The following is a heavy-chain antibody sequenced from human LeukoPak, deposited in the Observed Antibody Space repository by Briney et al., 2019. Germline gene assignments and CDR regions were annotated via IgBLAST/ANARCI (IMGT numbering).Heavy chain of an antibody. Sequence: SVKVSCKASGGTFSSYTISWVRQAPGQGLEWMGRIIPILGIANYAQKFQGRVTITADESTSTAYMELSSLRSEDTAVYYCARSGCSSTSCYLHNWFDPWGQGTLVTVSS. CDR2: IIPILGIA. D-gene: IGHD2-2*01. V-gene: IGHV1-69*02. CDR1: GGTFSSYT. J-gene: IGHJ5*02. CDR3: ARSGCSSTSCYLHNWFDP.